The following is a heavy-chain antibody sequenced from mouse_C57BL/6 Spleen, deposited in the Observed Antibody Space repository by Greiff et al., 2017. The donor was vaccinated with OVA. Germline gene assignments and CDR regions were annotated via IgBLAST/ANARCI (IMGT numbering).Heavy chain of an antibody. J-gene: IGHJ2*01. D-gene: IGHD1-1*01. CDR1: GYTFTDYE. V-gene: IGHV1-15*01. CDR2: IDPDTGGT. Sequence: QVQLKESGAELVRPGASVTLSCKASGYTFTDYEMHWVKQTPVHGLEWIGAIDPDTGGTDYNQKFKGKAILTADNSSTTAYMELRSLTSEDSAVYYCTCGDYYSSSSDYWGQGTTLTVAS. CDR3: TCGDYYSSSSDY.